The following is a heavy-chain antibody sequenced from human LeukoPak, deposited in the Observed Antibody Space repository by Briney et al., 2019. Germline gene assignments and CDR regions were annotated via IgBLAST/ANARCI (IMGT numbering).Heavy chain of an antibody. CDR1: GFTFSSYA. Sequence: GGSLRLSCAASGFTFSSYAMSWVRQAPGKGLEWVSAISGSGSSTYYAQSVKGRFTISRDSSKNTLYLQMNSLRAEDTAVYYCAKERIYDFWSGYYTGGDYWGQGTLVTVSS. CDR3: AKERIYDFWSGYYTGGDY. V-gene: IGHV3-23*01. CDR2: ISGSGSST. J-gene: IGHJ4*02. D-gene: IGHD3-3*01.